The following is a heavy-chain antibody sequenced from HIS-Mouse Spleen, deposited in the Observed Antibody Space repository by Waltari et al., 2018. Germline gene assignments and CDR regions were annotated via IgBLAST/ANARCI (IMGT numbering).Heavy chain of an antibody. CDR2: ISYDGSNK. J-gene: IGHJ3*02. CDR3: ARVNGIAVAGTDAFDI. V-gene: IGHV3-30-3*01. CDR1: GFTLSSYA. D-gene: IGHD6-19*01. Sequence: QVQLVESGGGVVQPGRSLRLDCAASGFTLSSYAIPWVRQAPGQGLEWVAVISYDGSNKYYADSVKGRFTISRDNSKNTLYLQMNSLRAEDTAVYYCARVNGIAVAGTDAFDIWGQGTMVTVSS.